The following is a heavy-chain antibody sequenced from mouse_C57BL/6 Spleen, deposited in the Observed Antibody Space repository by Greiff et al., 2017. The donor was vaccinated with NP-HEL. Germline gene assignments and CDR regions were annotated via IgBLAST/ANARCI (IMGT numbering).Heavy chain of an antibody. CDR3: ARSGSTTVVDWYFDV. Sequence: VQLQQSGAELVRPGTSVKVSCKASGYAFTNYLIEWVKQRPGQGLEWIGVINPGSGGTNYNEKFKGKATLTADKSSSTAYMQLSSLTSEDSAVYFCARSGSTTVVDWYFDVWGTGTTVTVSS. D-gene: IGHD1-1*01. V-gene: IGHV1-54*01. CDR1: GYAFTNYL. CDR2: INPGSGGT. J-gene: IGHJ1*03.